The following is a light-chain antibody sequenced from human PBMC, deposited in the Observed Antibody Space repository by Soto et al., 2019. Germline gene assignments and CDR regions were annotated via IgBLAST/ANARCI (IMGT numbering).Light chain of an antibody. CDR1: SNDVGTYDF. J-gene: IGLJ1*01. CDR2: ETN. Sequence: QSALTQPASVSGSPGQSLTISCTGASNDVGTYDFVSWYQQHPGKAPKLLIYETNKRPSGVSSRFSGSKSGNTASLTISGLQAEDEADYYCCSYAGSSTYVFGTGPKVTVL. CDR3: CSYAGSSTYV. V-gene: IGLV2-23*01.